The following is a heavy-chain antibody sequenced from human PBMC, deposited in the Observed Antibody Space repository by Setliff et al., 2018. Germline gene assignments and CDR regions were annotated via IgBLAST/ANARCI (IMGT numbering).Heavy chain of an antibody. Sequence: PSETLSLTCTVSGGSISSAPYYWSWIRQPAGKGPEWIGHIYTSWSSNYNPSLKSRVTTSIDTSKNQFSLNLTSVTAEDTAVYYCARMSGFQYIEVWDKGTTVTVSS. CDR2: IYTSWSS. CDR1: GGSISSAPYY. V-gene: IGHV4-61*09. J-gene: IGHJ6*03. CDR3: ARMSGFQYIEV. D-gene: IGHD3-3*01.